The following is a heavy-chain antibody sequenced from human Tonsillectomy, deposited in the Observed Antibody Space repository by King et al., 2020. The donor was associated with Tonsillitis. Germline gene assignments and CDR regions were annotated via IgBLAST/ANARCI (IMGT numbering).Heavy chain of an antibody. J-gene: IGHJ6*03. CDR3: AKLLRSGYHLYYMDV. Sequence: VQLVESGGGLVQPGGSLRLSCAASGFTFSSFAMTWVRQAPGKGLEWVSRISDSAGGTYYADSVNGRFTLSRDNSKNTLYLQVNGLRAEDTAVYYCAKLLRSGYHLYYMDVWGKGTTVTVSS. CDR1: GFTFSSFA. D-gene: IGHD3-3*01. CDR2: ISDSAGGT. V-gene: IGHV3-23*04.